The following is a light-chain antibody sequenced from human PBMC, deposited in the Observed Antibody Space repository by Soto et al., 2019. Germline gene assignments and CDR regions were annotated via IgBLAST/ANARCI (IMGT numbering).Light chain of an antibody. CDR2: DTS. J-gene: IGKJ4*01. V-gene: IGKV3-15*01. CDR3: QPYNNWPLT. CDR1: QGIGDT. Sequence: EFVMKLSPATLSVSPKEGATLSCRASQGIGDTLAWYQHKPGQTPRLLIYDTSTRATGVPTRFSGSRSGAEFTLTINSLQSEDFAVYYCQPYNNWPLTFGGGAKVDIK.